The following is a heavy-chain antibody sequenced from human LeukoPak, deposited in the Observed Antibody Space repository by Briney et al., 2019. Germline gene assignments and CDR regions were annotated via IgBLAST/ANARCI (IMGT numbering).Heavy chain of an antibody. Sequence: KPSETLSLTCTVSGGSISSSSYYWDWIRQPQGKGLEWIGSIYYSGSTYYNPSLKSRVTISVDTSKNQVSLKLSSVTAADTAVYYCARQPLGSGWTGAFDIWGQGTMVTVSS. CDR2: IYYSGST. D-gene: IGHD6-19*01. J-gene: IGHJ3*02. CDR1: GGSISSSSYY. V-gene: IGHV4-39*01. CDR3: ARQPLGSGWTGAFDI.